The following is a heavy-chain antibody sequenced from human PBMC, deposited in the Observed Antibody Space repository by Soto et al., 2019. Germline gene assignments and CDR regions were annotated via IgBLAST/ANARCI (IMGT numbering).Heavy chain of an antibody. CDR1: GGTFSSYA. D-gene: IGHD1-20*01. CDR2: IIPIFGTA. CDR3: ARSNWNDVVNY. V-gene: IGHV1-69*13. Sequence: GASVKLSCKACGGTFSSYAISWVRQAPGQGLEWMGGIIPIFGTANYAQKFQGRVTITADESTSTAYMELSSLRSEDTAVYYCARSNWNDVVNYWGQGTLLTVSS. J-gene: IGHJ4*02.